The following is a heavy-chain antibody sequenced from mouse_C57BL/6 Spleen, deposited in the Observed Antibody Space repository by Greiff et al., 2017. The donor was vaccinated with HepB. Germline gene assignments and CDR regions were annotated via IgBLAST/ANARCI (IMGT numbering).Heavy chain of an antibody. CDR1: GYSITSGYD. Sequence: VQLKESGPGMVKPSQSLSLTCTVTGYSITSGYDWHWIRHFPGNKLEWMGYISYSGSTNYNPSLKSRISITHDTSKNHFFLKLNSVTTEDTATYYCARGDFWTFAYWGQGTLVTVSA. J-gene: IGHJ3*01. CDR2: ISYSGST. CDR3: ARGDFWTFAY. D-gene: IGHD3-3*01. V-gene: IGHV3-1*01.